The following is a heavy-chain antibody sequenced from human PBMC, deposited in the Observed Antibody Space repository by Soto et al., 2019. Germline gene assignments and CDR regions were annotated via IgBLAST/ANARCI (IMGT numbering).Heavy chain of an antibody. CDR2: IIPIFGTA. Sequence: SVKVSCKASGGTFSSYAISWVRQAPGQGLEWMGGIIPIFGTANYAQKFQGRVTITADESTSTAYMELSSLRSEDTAVYYCAREGVGTTYYYYGMDVWGQGTTVTVSS. J-gene: IGHJ6*02. V-gene: IGHV1-69*13. CDR1: GGTFSSYA. D-gene: IGHD2-21*02. CDR3: AREGVGTTYYYYGMDV.